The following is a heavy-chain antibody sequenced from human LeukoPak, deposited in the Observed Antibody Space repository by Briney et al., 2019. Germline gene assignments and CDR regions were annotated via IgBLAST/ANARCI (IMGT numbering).Heavy chain of an antibody. CDR3: AREGIAARHLGP. J-gene: IGHJ5*02. CDR1: GFTFSSYS. D-gene: IGHD6-6*01. CDR2: ISSSSSYI. V-gene: IGHV3-21*01. Sequence: GGSLRLSCAASGFTFSSYSMNWVRQAPGKGLEWVSSISSSSSYIYYADSVKGRFTISRDNAKNSLYLQMNSLRAEDTAVYYCAREGIAARHLGPWGQGTLVTVSS.